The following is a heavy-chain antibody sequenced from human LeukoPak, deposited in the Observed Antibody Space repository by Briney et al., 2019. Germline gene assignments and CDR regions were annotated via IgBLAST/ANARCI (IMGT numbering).Heavy chain of an antibody. CDR1: GYTFTGYY. CDR2: INPSSGDT. Sequence: PGASVKVSCKTSGYTFTGYYMHWVRQAPGEGLEWVGWINPSSGDTYYAQKFQGRVTMTGDTSISTAYMELSGLRSDDTAIYYCAREYSGSDYWGQGTLVTVSS. D-gene: IGHD3-10*01. CDR3: AREYSGSDY. J-gene: IGHJ4*02. V-gene: IGHV1-2*02.